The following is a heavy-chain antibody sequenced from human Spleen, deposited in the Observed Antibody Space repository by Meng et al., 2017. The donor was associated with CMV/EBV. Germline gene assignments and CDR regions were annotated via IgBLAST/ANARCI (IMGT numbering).Heavy chain of an antibody. D-gene: IGHD2-2*01. V-gene: IGHV4-34*01. CDR3: ARVRKYCSSTSCSYYYYYGMDV. CDR2: INHSGST. J-gene: IGHJ6*02. Sequence: YYWGWIRQPPGKGLEWIGEINHSGSTNYNPSLKSRVTISVDTSKNQFSLKLSSVTAADTAVYYCARVRKYCSSTSCSYYYYYGMDVWGQGTTVTVSS. CDR1: YY.